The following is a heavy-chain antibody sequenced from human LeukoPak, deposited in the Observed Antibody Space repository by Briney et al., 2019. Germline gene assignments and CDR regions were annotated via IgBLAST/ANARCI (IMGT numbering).Heavy chain of an antibody. J-gene: IGHJ4*02. CDR1: GYTFTGYY. Sequence: GASVKVSCKASGYTFTGYYMHWVRQAPGQGLEWMGRINPNSGGTNYAQKFQGRVTMTRDTSISTAYMELSRLRSDDTAVYYCARATRVVGYSGSYYWGQGTLVTVSS. CDR2: INPNSGGT. V-gene: IGHV1-2*06. CDR3: ARATRVVGYSGSYY. D-gene: IGHD1-26*01.